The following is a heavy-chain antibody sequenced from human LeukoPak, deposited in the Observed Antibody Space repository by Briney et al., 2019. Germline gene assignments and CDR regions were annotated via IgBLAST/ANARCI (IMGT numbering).Heavy chain of an antibody. D-gene: IGHD3-16*01. J-gene: IGHJ6*02. CDR2: ISYDGSNK. V-gene: IGHV3-30*03. CDR1: GFTFSSYG. Sequence: GGSLRLSCAASGFTFSSYGMHWVRQAPGKGLEWVAVISYDGSNKYYADSVKGRFTISRDNAKNSLYLQMNSLRAEDTAVYYCARDGVFYYYYGMDVWGQGTTVTVSS. CDR3: ARDGVFYYYYGMDV.